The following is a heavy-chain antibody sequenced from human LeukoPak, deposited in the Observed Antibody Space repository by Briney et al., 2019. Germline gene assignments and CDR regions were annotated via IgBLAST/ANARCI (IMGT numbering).Heavy chain of an antibody. CDR3: ANQRGRYCSGDSCYFILDY. Sequence: PGGSLRLSCAASGFTFSTYAMHWVRQAPGKGLEYVAAINDNGGITHYTNSVKGRFTVSRDNSKNTLFLQMNSLRAEDTAVYYCANQRGRYCSGDSCYFILDYWGQGTLVTVSS. CDR1: GFTFSTYA. J-gene: IGHJ4*02. CDR2: INDNGGIT. D-gene: IGHD2-15*01. V-gene: IGHV3-64*04.